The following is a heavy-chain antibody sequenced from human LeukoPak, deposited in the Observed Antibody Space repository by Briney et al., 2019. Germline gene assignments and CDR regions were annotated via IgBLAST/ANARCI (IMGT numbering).Heavy chain of an antibody. Sequence: GGSLRLSCAASGFTFSSYSMNWVRQAPGKGLEWVSSISSSSSYIYYADSVKGRFTISRDNAKNSLYLQMNSLRAEDTAVYYCARIGSRGGYTVDFWGQGTLVTVSS. J-gene: IGHJ4*02. CDR1: GFTFSSYS. D-gene: IGHD5-24*01. V-gene: IGHV3-21*01. CDR2: ISSSSSYI. CDR3: ARIGSRGGYTVDF.